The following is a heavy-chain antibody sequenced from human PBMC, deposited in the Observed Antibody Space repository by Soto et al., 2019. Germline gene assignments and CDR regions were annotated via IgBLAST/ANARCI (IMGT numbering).Heavy chain of an antibody. CDR1: GGSFSGYY. CDR3: GGGAEADAFDI. Sequence: SETLSLTCAVYGGSFSGYYWSWIRQPPGKGLEWIGEINHSGSTNYNPSLKSRVTISVDTSKNQFSLKRSSVTAADTAVYYCGGGAEADAFDIWGQGTMVTVSS. CDR2: INHSGST. V-gene: IGHV4-34*01. J-gene: IGHJ3*02.